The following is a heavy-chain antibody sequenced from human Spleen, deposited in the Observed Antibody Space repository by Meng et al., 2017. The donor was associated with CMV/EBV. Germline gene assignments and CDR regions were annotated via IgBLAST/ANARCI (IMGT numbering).Heavy chain of an antibody. V-gene: IGHV3-21*01. J-gene: IGHJ6*02. Sequence: GGSLRLSCEVSGFGFSTYNLNWVRQAPGKGLEWVSSISSSSTYIYYADSVKGRFTISRDNAKNSLYLQMDSLRAEDTAVYYCTKFTTTVTTPYYYYYYGMDAWGQGTTVTVSS. CDR3: TKFTTTVTTPYYYYYYGMDA. D-gene: IGHD4-17*01. CDR2: ISSSSTYI. CDR1: GFGFSTYN.